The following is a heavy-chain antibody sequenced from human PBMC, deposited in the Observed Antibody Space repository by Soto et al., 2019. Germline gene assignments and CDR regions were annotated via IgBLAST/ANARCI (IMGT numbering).Heavy chain of an antibody. V-gene: IGHV4-61*08. J-gene: IGHJ4*02. CDR2: VYYSGTT. CDR1: GGSIDSGDYY. CDR3: AIEVIAPPSYFDS. D-gene: IGHD2-21*01. Sequence: SETLSLTCTVSGGSIDSGDYYWSWIRQPPGKGLEWIGYVYYSGTTNYNPFLKSRVTLSLDKSKNQFSLKMNSVTAADTAVYYFAIEVIAPPSYFDSWCQGTLVTV.